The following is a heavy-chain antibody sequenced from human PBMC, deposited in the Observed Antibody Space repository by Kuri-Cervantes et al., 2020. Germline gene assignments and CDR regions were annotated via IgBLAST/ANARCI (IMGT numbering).Heavy chain of an antibody. CDR1: GFTFSSYG. CDR2: ISYDGSNK. CDR3: ARVSGYGDYPIRANWYFDL. Sequence: GESLKISCAASGFTFSSYGMHWVRQAPGEGLEWVAVISYDGSNKYYADSVKGRFTISRDNSKNTLYLQMNSLRAEDTAVYYCARVSGYGDYPIRANWYFDLWGRGTLVTVSS. J-gene: IGHJ2*01. V-gene: IGHV3-30*03. D-gene: IGHD4-17*01.